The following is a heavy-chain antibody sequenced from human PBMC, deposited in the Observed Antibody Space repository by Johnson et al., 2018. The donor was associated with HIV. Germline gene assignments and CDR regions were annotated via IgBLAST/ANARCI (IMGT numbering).Heavy chain of an antibody. V-gene: IGHV3-11*04. Sequence: QEQLVESGGGVVQPGRSLRLSCAASGFTFSDYYMSWIRQAPGKGLEWVSYISISGSTIYYADSVKGRFTISRDNAKNSLYLQMNSLRAEDTAVYYCARDRTSQRWELLPDDAFDIWGQGTMVTVSS. CDR1: GFTFSDYY. CDR2: ISISGSTI. J-gene: IGHJ3*02. CDR3: ARDRTSQRWELLPDDAFDI. D-gene: IGHD1-26*01.